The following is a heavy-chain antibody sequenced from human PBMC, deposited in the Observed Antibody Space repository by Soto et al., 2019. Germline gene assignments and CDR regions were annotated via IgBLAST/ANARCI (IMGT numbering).Heavy chain of an antibody. CDR2: ISSSSSYI. V-gene: IGHV3-21*01. CDR1: GFTFSSYS. J-gene: IGHJ6*02. D-gene: IGHD2-2*01. Sequence: GGSLRLSCAASGFTFSSYSMNWVRQAPGKGLEWVPSISSSSSYIYYADSVKGRFTISRDNAKNSLYLQMNSLRAEDTAVYYCAREDIVVVPAAEDYYYYGMDVWGQGTTVTVSS. CDR3: AREDIVVVPAAEDYYYYGMDV.